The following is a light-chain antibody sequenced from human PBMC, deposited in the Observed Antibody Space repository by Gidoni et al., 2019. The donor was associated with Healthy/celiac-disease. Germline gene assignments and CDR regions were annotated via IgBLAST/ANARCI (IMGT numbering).Light chain of an antibody. CDR3: QQYYSTLT. V-gene: IGKV4-1*01. Sequence: DIVMTQPADSLAGSLGERATINCKSSQSVLYSSNNQNYLAWYQQKPGQPPKLLIYWASTRESGVPDRVSGSGSGTDFTLTISSLQAEDVAVYYCQQYYSTLTFGGGTKVEIK. CDR2: WAS. J-gene: IGKJ4*01. CDR1: QSVLYSSNNQNY.